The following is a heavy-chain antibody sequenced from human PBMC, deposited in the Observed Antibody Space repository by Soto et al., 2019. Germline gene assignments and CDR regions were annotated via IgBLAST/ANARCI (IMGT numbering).Heavy chain of an antibody. CDR3: ARGPTGWFGYDY. CDR2: IKSGASTT. CDR1: GFTFSTSW. Sequence: EVQLVESGGGLVQPGGSLRLSCAASGFTFSTSWMHWVRQAAGKGLVWVSRIKSGASTTNYADSVKGRFTISRDNAKNTLYLQMDSLTVEDTAVYYCARGPTGWFGYDYWGQGTLVTVSS. J-gene: IGHJ4*02. V-gene: IGHV3-74*01. D-gene: IGHD3-10*01.